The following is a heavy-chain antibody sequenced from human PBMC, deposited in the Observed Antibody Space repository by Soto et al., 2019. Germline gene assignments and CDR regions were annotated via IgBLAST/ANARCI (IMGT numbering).Heavy chain of an antibody. D-gene: IGHD6-13*01. Sequence: QLQLQESGPGLVKPSETLSLTCTVSGGSISSSSYYWGWIRQPPGKGLAWIGSIYYSGSTYFNPSLKSRVTISGDTSKKPFSLRLSSVTAADTAVYYCARGSSWNNYFEYWGQGTLVTVSS. CDR3: ARGSSWNNYFEY. V-gene: IGHV4-39*01. CDR2: IYYSGST. CDR1: GGSISSSSYY. J-gene: IGHJ4*02.